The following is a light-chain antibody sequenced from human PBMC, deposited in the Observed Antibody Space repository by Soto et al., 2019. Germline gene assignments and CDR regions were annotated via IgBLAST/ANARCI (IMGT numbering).Light chain of an antibody. Sequence: FVLTQSPVTLSLSPGERATLSCRASQSVGSNSLAWYQQKPGQAPRLLIYDTSSRATGIPARFSGSGSGTDFTLTISRLEPEDFAVYYCQQCGVSPWTFGQGTKLEI. CDR1: QSVGSNS. CDR2: DTS. CDR3: QQCGVSPWT. V-gene: IGKV3-20*01. J-gene: IGKJ1*01.